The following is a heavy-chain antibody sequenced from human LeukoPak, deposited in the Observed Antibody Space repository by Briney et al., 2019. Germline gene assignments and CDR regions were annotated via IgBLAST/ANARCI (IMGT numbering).Heavy chain of an antibody. CDR3: ARADDYGGNPGAFDI. CDR1: GYTFTSYG. V-gene: IGHV1-18*01. J-gene: IGHJ3*02. D-gene: IGHD4-23*01. CDR2: ISAYNVHT. Sequence: GASVKVSCKASGYTFTSYGISWVRQAPGQGLEWMAWISAYNVHTNYAQNLQGRVTMTTDTSTSTAYMELRSLTSDDTALYYCARADDYGGNPGAFDIWGQGTMVTVSS.